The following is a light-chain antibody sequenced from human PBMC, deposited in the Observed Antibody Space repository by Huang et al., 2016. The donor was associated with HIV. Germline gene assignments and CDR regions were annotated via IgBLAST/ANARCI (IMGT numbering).Light chain of an antibody. CDR1: QSVYSSSTSKNY. Sequence: DIIMTQSPHPLAVSLGERATLNCRSSQSVYSSSTSKNYMAWFPQKPGQPPKFLLYCASTRETGVPDRFSGSGSGTHVTLTIANLEAEDAAIYYCQQYYSSPQTFGQGTRVEVK. J-gene: IGKJ1*01. V-gene: IGKV4-1*01. CDR3: QQYYSSPQT. CDR2: CAS.